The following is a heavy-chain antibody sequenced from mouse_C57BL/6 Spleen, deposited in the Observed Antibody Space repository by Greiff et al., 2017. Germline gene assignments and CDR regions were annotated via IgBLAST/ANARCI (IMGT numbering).Heavy chain of an antibody. V-gene: IGHV5-9*01. CDR3: ARRRYIYYDYDGYYFDY. Sequence: EVQVVESGGGLVKPGGSLKLSCAASGFTFSSYTMSWVRQTPEKRLEWVATISGGGGNTYYPDSVKGRFTISRDNAKNTLYLQMSSLRSEDTALYYCARRRYIYYDYDGYYFDYWGQGTTLTVSS. CDR1: GFTFSSYT. D-gene: IGHD2-4*01. CDR2: ISGGGGNT. J-gene: IGHJ2*01.